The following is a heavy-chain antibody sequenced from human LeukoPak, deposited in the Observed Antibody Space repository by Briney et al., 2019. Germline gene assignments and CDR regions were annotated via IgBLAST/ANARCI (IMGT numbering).Heavy chain of an antibody. D-gene: IGHD6-19*01. J-gene: IGHJ4*02. CDR2: ISGSGGNT. V-gene: IGHV3-23*01. CDR1: GFSFSSSA. CDR3: ARGGWYGGYFDY. Sequence: GGSLRLSCAASGFSFSSSAMSWVRQAPGKGLEWVSAISGSGGNTYYADSVKGRFTISRDNSKNTLYLQMNSLRVEDTAVYYCARGGWYGGYFDYWGQGTLVAVSS.